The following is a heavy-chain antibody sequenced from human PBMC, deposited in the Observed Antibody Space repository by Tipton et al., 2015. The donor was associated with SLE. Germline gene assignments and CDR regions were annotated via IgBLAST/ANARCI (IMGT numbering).Heavy chain of an antibody. Sequence: TLSLTCSVSGYSISSAYYWGWLRQPPGKGPEWIGSIYHSGTTFYNPSLKSRVTISVDTSKNQFPLKLNSVTAADTAVYYCARDLENAFDMWGQGTMVTVSS. CDR1: GYSISSAYY. CDR2: IYHSGTT. J-gene: IGHJ3*02. V-gene: IGHV4-38-2*02. CDR3: ARDLENAFDM. D-gene: IGHD1-1*01.